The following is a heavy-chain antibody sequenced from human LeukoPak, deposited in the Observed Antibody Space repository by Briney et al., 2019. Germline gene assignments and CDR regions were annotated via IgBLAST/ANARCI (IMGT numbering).Heavy chain of an antibody. Sequence: ASVKVSCKASGYTFTGYYMHWVRQAPGQGLEWMGWINPNSGGTNYAQKFQGRVTMTRDTSASTAYMELSSLRSEDMAVYYCARGRYSDFDYWGQGTLVTVSS. CDR1: GYTFTGYY. CDR3: ARGRYSDFDY. D-gene: IGHD1-1*01. CDR2: INPNSGGT. J-gene: IGHJ4*02. V-gene: IGHV1-2*02.